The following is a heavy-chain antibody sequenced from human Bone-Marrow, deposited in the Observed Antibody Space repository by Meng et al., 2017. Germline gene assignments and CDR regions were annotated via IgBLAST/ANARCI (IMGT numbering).Heavy chain of an antibody. CDR3: ARDGEHSSGWYGAFDI. Sequence: GESLKISCAASGFTFSSYAMHWVRQAPGKGLEWVAVISYDGSNKYYADSVKGRFTISRDNSKNTLYLQMNSLRAEDTAVYYCARDGEHSSGWYGAFDIWGQGTMVTVSS. V-gene: IGHV3-30*01. J-gene: IGHJ3*02. CDR1: GFTFSSYA. D-gene: IGHD6-19*01. CDR2: ISYDGSNK.